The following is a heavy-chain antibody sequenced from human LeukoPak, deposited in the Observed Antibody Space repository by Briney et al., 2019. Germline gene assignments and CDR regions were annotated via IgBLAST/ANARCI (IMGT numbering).Heavy chain of an antibody. J-gene: IGHJ5*02. V-gene: IGHV1-46*01. CDR2: INPSGGST. CDR3: ARVGGSTSCYGCNWFDP. CDR1: GGTFSSYA. D-gene: IGHD2-2*01. Sequence: ASVKVSCKASGGTFSSYAISWVRQAPGQGLEWMGIINPSGGSTSYAQKFQGRVTMTRDTSTSTVYMELSSLRSEDTAVYYCARVGGSTSCYGCNWFDPWGQGTLVTVSS.